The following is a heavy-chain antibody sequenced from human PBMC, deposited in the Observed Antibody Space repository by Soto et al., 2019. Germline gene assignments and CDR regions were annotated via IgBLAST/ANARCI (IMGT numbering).Heavy chain of an antibody. CDR3: GREHDYGDSSWFDH. CDR1: GGSISSGGYS. D-gene: IGHD4-17*01. CDR2: MYHSRST. V-gene: IGHV4-30-2*01. Sequence: TLSVTCPVSGGSISSGGYSWSWIREPPGKGLEWIGYMYHSRSTYYNPSLKSRVTISVDRSKNQFYLKLSSVTAADTAVYYGGREHDYGDSSWFDHCGQGTPVTVYS. J-gene: IGHJ5*02.